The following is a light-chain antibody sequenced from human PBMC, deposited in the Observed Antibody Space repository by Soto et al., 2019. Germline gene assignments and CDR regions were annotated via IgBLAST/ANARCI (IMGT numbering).Light chain of an antibody. CDR3: QQYGSSPPT. CDR2: GAS. J-gene: IGKJ1*01. V-gene: IGKV3-20*01. CDR1: QSVSSSY. Sequence: EIVLTQSPGTLSLSPRERATLSCRAIQSVSSSYLAWYQQKPGQAPRLLIYGASSRATGIPDRFSGSGSGTDFTLTISRLEPEDFAVYYCQQYGSSPPTFGQGPKWIS.